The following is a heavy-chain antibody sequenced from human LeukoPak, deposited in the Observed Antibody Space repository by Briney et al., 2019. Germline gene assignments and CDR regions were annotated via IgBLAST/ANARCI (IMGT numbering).Heavy chain of an antibody. Sequence: GASLKVSCKASGYTFTSYGISWVRQAPGQGLEWMGCISANNGNTNYAQKLQGRVTMTTDTSTSTAYMELRSLRSDDTAVYYCARVTGTYYDFWSGYSPFDYWGQGTLVTVSS. V-gene: IGHV1-18*01. D-gene: IGHD3-3*01. CDR3: ARVTGTYYDFWSGYSPFDY. CDR2: ISANNGNT. CDR1: GYTFTSYG. J-gene: IGHJ4*02.